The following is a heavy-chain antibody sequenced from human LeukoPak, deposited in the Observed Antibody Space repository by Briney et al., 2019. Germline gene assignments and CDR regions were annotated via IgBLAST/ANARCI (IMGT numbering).Heavy chain of an antibody. CDR3: APRATGNYLES. Sequence: PGRSLRLSCAASGFTFSSYAMHWVRQAPGKGLEWVAVISYDGSKKYYADSVQGRFTISRDNAKNTLYLQMDSLRAEDTAVYYCAPRATGNYLESWGQGTLVTVSS. D-gene: IGHD1-1*01. J-gene: IGHJ4*02. CDR1: GFTFSSYA. CDR2: ISYDGSKK. V-gene: IGHV3-30*06.